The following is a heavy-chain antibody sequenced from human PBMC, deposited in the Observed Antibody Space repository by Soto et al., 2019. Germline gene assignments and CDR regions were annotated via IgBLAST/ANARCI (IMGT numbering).Heavy chain of an antibody. V-gene: IGHV1-8*01. D-gene: IGHD6-19*01. J-gene: IGHJ4*02. Sequence: QVQLVQSGAEVKEPGASVKVSCKASGYTFSSYDINWVRQATGQGLEWMGWLNPNSGDTGYAQKFQGSVTLTRNTSINTAYIELSSLTSDDTAVYYCATSGGGWYLYWGQGTLVTVSS. CDR1: GYTFSSYD. CDR3: ATSGGGWYLY. CDR2: LNPNSGDT.